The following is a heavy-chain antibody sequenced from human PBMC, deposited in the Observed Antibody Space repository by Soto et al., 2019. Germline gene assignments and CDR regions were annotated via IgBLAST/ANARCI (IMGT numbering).Heavy chain of an antibody. CDR1: GFTFSSYE. V-gene: IGHV3-48*03. D-gene: IGHD5-18*01. CDR2: ISSSGSTI. J-gene: IGHJ4*02. Sequence: GGSLRLSCAASGFTFSSYEMNWVRQAPGKGLEWVSYISSSGSTIYYADSVKGRFTISRDNAKNSLYLQMNSLRAEDTAVYYCARAPLRYSYGFSYFDYWGQGTLVTV. CDR3: ARAPLRYSYGFSYFDY.